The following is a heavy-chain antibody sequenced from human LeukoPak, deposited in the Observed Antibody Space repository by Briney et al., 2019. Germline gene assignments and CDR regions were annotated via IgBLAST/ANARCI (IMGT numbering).Heavy chain of an antibody. Sequence: GESLRLSCAASGFTFTTYWMSWVRQTPGKGLEWVSSISGSGDSTFYADSVKGRFSISRDNSKNTLYLQVNGLRTEDTAVYYCAKDRLLNCRGDCYIFDYWGQGTVVTVSS. J-gene: IGHJ4*02. CDR1: GFTFTTYW. V-gene: IGHV3-23*01. CDR2: ISGSGDST. D-gene: IGHD2-21*02. CDR3: AKDRLLNCRGDCYIFDY.